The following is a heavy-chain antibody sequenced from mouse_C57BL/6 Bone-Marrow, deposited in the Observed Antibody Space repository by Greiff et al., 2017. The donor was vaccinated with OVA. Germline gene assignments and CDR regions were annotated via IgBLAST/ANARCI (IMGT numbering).Heavy chain of an antibody. Sequence: EVKLEESGAELVRPGASVKLSCTASGFNIKDDYMHWVKQRPEQGLEWIGWIDPENGDTEYASKFQGKATITADTSSNTAYLQLSSLTSEDTAVYYCTREVTTGAYWGQGTLVTVSA. CDR1: GFNIKDDY. CDR2: IDPENGDT. J-gene: IGHJ3*01. CDR3: TREVTTGAY. V-gene: IGHV14-4*01. D-gene: IGHD2-2*01.